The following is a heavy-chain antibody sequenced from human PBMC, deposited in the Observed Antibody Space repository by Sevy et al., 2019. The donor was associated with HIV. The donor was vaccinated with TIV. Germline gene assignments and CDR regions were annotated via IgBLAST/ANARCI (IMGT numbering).Heavy chain of an antibody. CDR1: GFTFSSYA. V-gene: IGHV3-30*04. CDR3: DRYFFGGTENYNVVTGSYSGPLDS. D-gene: IGHD3-9*01. J-gene: IGHJ4*02. Sequence: GGSLRLSCAASGFTFSSYAMHWVRQAPGKGLEWVAVTGYDGSKTNYADSVQGRFIASRDNSKSTLYLHMNSMRREDTAVYYCDRYFFGGTENYNVVTGSYSGPLDSWGQGALVTVSS. CDR2: TGYDGSKT.